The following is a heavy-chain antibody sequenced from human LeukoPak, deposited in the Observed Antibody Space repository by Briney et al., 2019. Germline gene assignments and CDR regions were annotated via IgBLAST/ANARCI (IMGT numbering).Heavy chain of an antibody. CDR2: ISGSGGST. CDR1: GFTFSSYA. V-gene: IGHV3-23*01. Sequence: SGGSLRLSCAASGFTFSSYAMSWVRQAPGKGLEWVSAISGSGGSTYYADSVKGRFTISRDNSKNTLYLQMNSLRAEDTAVYYCAKDGGYCSGGSCYDHYWGQGTLATVSS. D-gene: IGHD2-15*01. CDR3: AKDGGYCSGGSCYDHY. J-gene: IGHJ4*02.